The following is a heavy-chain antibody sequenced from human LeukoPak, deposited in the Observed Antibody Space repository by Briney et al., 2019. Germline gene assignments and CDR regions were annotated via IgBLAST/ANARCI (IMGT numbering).Heavy chain of an antibody. J-gene: IGHJ4*02. D-gene: IGHD4-17*01. CDR2: ISASGGRT. CDR3: AKGHSDFGTGFDL. V-gene: IGHV3-23*01. Sequence: AGSLRLSCAASGISFSDFAIRWLRQPPGKRKECVSVISASGGRTYSAESVKARFTISRDNSKNTLYLEMNSLTADDTAVHYCAKGHSDFGTGFDLWGQGTLVTVS. CDR1: GISFSDFA.